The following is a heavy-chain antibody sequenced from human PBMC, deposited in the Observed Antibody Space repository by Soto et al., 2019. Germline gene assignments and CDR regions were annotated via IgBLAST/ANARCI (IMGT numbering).Heavy chain of an antibody. CDR1: GGSINSNNYY. J-gene: IGHJ4*02. V-gene: IGHV4-39*01. CDR2: IYYDGST. CDR3: AKVVVAATRHTDFDS. D-gene: IGHD2-15*01. Sequence: LSETLSLTCTVSGGSINSNNYYWAWIRQPPGKGLAWIASIYYDGSTYYNPSLKSRVTISIDTSKNQFSLRLRSVTAADTAIYYCAKVVVAATRHTDFDSWGQGTLVTVSS.